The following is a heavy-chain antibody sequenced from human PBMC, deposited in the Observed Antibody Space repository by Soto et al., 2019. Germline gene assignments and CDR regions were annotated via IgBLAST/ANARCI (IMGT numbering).Heavy chain of an antibody. CDR2: IYQNGNT. V-gene: IGHV4-4*02. J-gene: IGHJ4*02. D-gene: IGHD2-15*01. Sequence: QVQLQESGPRLVKPSGTMSLTCAVSGGSISSGNYWNWVRQPPGKGLEWIGEIYQNGNTNYNPSLKSRVTLSIDKSKNQFSLNVTSVTAADTAVYYCARTYCSRGTCYYLDIWGQGTLVNVSS. CDR3: ARTYCSRGTCYYLDI. CDR1: GGSISSGNY.